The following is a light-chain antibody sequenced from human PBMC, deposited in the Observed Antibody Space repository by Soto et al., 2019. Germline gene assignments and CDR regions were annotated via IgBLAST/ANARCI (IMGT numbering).Light chain of an antibody. CDR1: QSISSW. Sequence: DIQMTQSPSALSASVGDRVTITCRASQSISSWLAWYQQKPGKAPKLLIYDASSLESGVPSRFSGSGSRTEFTLTISSLQPDHFATYYCQQYNTYSYTFCHGTKLEIK. J-gene: IGKJ2*01. CDR3: QQYNTYSYT. V-gene: IGKV1-5*01. CDR2: DAS.